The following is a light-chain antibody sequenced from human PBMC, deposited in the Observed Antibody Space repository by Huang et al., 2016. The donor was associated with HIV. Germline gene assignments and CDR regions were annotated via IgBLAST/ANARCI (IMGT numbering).Light chain of an antibody. Sequence: DIQMTQSPSFLSASVGDSVTITCRTTQDIGTFLNWYQQRPSKAPNLLIHGSPTVHRGVPSMFSGGGYGTEFTLTINGLQAEDFAIYYCQQSYTFSSFGQGTRLDIK. CDR1: QDIGTF. CDR3: QQSYTFSS. V-gene: IGKV1-39*01. CDR2: GSP. J-gene: IGKJ5*01.